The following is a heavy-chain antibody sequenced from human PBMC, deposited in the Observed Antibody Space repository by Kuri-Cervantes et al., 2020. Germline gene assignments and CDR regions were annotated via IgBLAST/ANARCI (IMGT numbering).Heavy chain of an antibody. J-gene: IGHJ3*02. CDR2: INSDGSST. D-gene: IGHD3-9*01. CDR3: ARGYYDILTGLDDAFDI. CDR1: GFTFSSYW. Sequence: GESLKISCAASGFTFSSYWMHWVRQAPGKGLVWVSRINSDGSSTSYADSVKGRFTISRDNAKNTLYLQMNSLRAEDTAVYYCARGYYDILTGLDDAFDIWGQGIMVTVSS. V-gene: IGHV3-74*01.